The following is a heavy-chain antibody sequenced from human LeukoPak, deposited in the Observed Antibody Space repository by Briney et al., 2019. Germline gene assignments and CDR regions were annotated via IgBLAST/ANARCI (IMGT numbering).Heavy chain of an antibody. Sequence: SETLSLTCTLSGGSISSYYWSWIRQPPGKGLEWIGYIYYSGSTNYNPSLKSRVTISVDTSKHQFSLKLGSVTAADTAVYYCARHSSSHSDFDYWGQGTLVTVSS. CDR2: IYYSGST. CDR3: ARHSSSHSDFDY. CDR1: GGSISSYY. D-gene: IGHD6-13*01. V-gene: IGHV4-59*08. J-gene: IGHJ4*02.